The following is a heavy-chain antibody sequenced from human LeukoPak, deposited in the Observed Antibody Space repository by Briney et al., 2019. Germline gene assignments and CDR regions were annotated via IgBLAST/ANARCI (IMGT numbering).Heavy chain of an antibody. CDR3: ARAGVWDYSDSSGYHNAAFDI. CDR2: INPNSGGT. D-gene: IGHD3-22*01. Sequence: ASVKVSCKASGYTFTGYYMHWVRQAPGQGLEWMGWINPNSGGTNYAQKFQGRVTMTRDTSISTAYMDLSRLRSDDTAVYYCARAGVWDYSDSSGYHNAAFDIWGQGTMVTVSS. CDR1: GYTFTGYY. V-gene: IGHV1-2*02. J-gene: IGHJ3*02.